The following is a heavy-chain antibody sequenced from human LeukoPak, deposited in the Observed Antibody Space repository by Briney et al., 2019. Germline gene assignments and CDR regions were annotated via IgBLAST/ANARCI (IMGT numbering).Heavy chain of an antibody. CDR3: ASEGYGDYVLGRYYYGMDV. Sequence: ASVKVSCKASGYKFTGYYMHWVRQAPGQGLEWMGWINPHSGGTNYAQKFQGRVTMTRDTSISTAYMELSRLRSDDTAVYYCASEGYGDYVLGRYYYGMDVWGQGTTVTVSS. D-gene: IGHD4-17*01. J-gene: IGHJ6*02. V-gene: IGHV1-2*02. CDR1: GYKFTGYY. CDR2: INPHSGGT.